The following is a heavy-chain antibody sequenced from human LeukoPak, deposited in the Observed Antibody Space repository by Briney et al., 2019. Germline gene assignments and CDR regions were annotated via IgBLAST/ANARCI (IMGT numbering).Heavy chain of an antibody. Sequence: ASVKVSCKASGYIFTIYGISWVRQAPGQGLEWMGWISAYNGNTNYAQNLQDRVTMTTDTSTSTAYMELRSLRSDDTAVYYCVRDPGNTGYDSFDSWGQATLVTVSP. J-gene: IGHJ4*02. D-gene: IGHD5-12*01. CDR1: GYIFTIYG. CDR3: VRDPGNTGYDSFDS. V-gene: IGHV1-18*04. CDR2: ISAYNGNT.